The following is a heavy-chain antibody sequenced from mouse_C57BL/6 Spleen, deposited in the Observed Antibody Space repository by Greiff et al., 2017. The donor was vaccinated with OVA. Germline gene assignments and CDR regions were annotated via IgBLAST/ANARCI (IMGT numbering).Heavy chain of an antibody. CDR2: INPSNGGT. Sequence: VQLQQPGTDLVKPGASVKLSCKASGYTFTSYWMHWVKQRPGQGLEWIGNINPSNGGTNYNEKFKSKATLTVDKSSSTAYMQLSSLTSEDSAVYYCARSGYSNFYFDYWGQGTTLTVSS. D-gene: IGHD2-5*01. CDR1: GYTFTSYW. J-gene: IGHJ2*01. V-gene: IGHV1-53*01. CDR3: ARSGYSNFYFDY.